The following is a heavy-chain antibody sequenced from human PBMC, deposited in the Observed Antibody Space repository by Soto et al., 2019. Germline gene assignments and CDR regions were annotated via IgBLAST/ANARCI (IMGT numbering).Heavy chain of an antibody. CDR2: IRSKAYGGTT. CDR1: GFTFGDYA. CDR3: TRDLSITMVRGVILDY. V-gene: IGHV3-49*03. J-gene: IGHJ4*02. D-gene: IGHD3-10*01. Sequence: EVQLVESGGGLVQPGRSLRLSCTASGFTFGDYAMSWFRQAPGKGLEWVGFIRSKAYGGTTEYAASVKGRFTISRDDSKSIAYLQMNSLKTEDTAVYYCTRDLSITMVRGVILDYWGQGTLVTVSS.